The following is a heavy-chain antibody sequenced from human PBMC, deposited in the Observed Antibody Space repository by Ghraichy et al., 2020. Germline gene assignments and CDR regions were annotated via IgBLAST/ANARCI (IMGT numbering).Heavy chain of an antibody. J-gene: IGHJ3*01. CDR1: GGSFSINTDF. Sequence: SETLSLTCTVSGGSFSINTDFWGWIHQPPGKGLEWIGTVYNGAATFYNPSFKSRVSISVETSKHQFSLNLKSVTAADTAVYYCARPPVHYASGRDAVDVWGQGTMVTVSS. D-gene: IGHD3-10*01. CDR3: ARPPVHYASGRDAVDV. V-gene: IGHV4-39*01. CDR2: VYNGAAT.